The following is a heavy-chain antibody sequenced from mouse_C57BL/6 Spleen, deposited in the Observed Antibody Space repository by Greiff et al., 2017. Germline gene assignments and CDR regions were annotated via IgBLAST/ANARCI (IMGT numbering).Heavy chain of an antibody. J-gene: IGHJ1*03. CDR1: GYTFTSYW. V-gene: IGHV1-61*01. CDR2: IYPSDSET. Sequence: QLQQPGAELVRPGSSVKLSCKASGYTFTSYWMDWVKQRPGQGLEWIGNIYPSDSETHYNQKFKDKATLTVDKSSSTAYMQLSSLTSEDSAVYYCARHYYGSSRYFDVWGTGTTVTVSS. CDR3: ARHYYGSSRYFDV. D-gene: IGHD1-1*01.